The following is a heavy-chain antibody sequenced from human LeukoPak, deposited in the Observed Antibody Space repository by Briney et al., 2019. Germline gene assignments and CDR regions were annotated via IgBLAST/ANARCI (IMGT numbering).Heavy chain of an antibody. CDR1: GFTVSDNY. J-gene: IGHJ3*02. CDR2: ISSSSSYI. CDR3: ARAREPDAFDI. V-gene: IGHV3-21*01. Sequence: GGSLRLSCAASGFTVSDNYMSWVRQAPGKGLEWVSSISSSSSYIYYADSVKGRFTISRDNAKNSLYLQMNSLRAEDTAVYYCARAREPDAFDIWGQGTMVTVSS.